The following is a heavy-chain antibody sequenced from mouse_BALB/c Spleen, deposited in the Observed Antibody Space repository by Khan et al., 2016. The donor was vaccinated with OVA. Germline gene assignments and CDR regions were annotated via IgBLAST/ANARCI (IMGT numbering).Heavy chain of an antibody. CDR3: ARSWGNFHWYFDC. J-gene: IGHJ1*01. D-gene: IGHD2-1*01. Sequence: EVELVESGGGLVQPGGSRKLSCAASGFTFSSFGMHWVRQAPKQGLEWVAYMSSGSSTIYYVDTVKGRFTISRDNPKNTLFLQMTSLSSEDTAMXYCARSWGNFHWYFDCWGAGTSVTVSS. CDR2: MSSGSSTI. V-gene: IGHV5-17*02. CDR1: GFTFSSFG.